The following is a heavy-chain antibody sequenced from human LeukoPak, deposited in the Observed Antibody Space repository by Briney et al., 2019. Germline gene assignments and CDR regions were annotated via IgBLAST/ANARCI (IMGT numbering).Heavy chain of an antibody. D-gene: IGHD3-9*01. CDR1: GYTFTSYG. V-gene: IGHV1-18*01. Sequence: ASVKVSCKASGYTFTSYGISWVRQAPGQGLEWMGWISAYNGNTNYAQKLQGRVTMTTDTSTSTAYMELRSLRSDDTAVYYCARGSHILTGYPLFDPWGQGTLVTVSS. CDR2: ISAYNGNT. CDR3: ARGSHILTGYPLFDP. J-gene: IGHJ5*02.